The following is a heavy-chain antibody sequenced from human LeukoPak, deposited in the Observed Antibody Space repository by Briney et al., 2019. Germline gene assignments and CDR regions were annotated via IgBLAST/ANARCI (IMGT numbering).Heavy chain of an antibody. CDR1: GFTFSDYY. CDR3: AKDQRVWSGYQSYYYYGMDV. V-gene: IGHV3-11*01. Sequence: GGSLRLSCAASGFTFSDYYMSWIRQAPGKGLEWVSYISSSGSTIYYADSVKGRFTISRDNAKNSLYLQMNSLRAEDTALYYCAKDQRVWSGYQSYYYYGMDVWGQGTTVTVSS. J-gene: IGHJ6*02. D-gene: IGHD3-3*01. CDR2: ISSSGSTI.